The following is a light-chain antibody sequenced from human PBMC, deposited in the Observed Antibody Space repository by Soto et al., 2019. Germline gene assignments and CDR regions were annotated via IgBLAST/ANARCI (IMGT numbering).Light chain of an antibody. V-gene: IGKV3-15*01. J-gene: IGKJ1*01. CDR2: ATS. CDR1: QSVSSN. CDR3: QQYNNWPRT. Sequence: KMMTQAPAPPSVFPGGKATPSRRAGQSVSSNLAWYQQKPGQAPRLLIYATSTRATGIPARFSGSGSGTEFSLTINSLQSEDFAVYYCQQYNNWPRTFGQGTQVDIK.